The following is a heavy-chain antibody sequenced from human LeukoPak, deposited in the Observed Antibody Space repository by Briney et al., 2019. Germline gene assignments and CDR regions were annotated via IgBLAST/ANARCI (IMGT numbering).Heavy chain of an antibody. CDR3: AKDAGKILRYFDSTV. V-gene: IGHV3-23*01. Sequence: GGSLRLSCAASGFTFSSYARSWVRQAPGKGLEWVSALSGSGGSTYYADSVKGRFTISRDNSKNTLYLQMNSLRAEDTAVYYCAKDAGKILRYFDSTVWGQGTLVTVSS. CDR1: GFTFSSYA. J-gene: IGHJ4*02. D-gene: IGHD3-9*01. CDR2: LSGSGGST.